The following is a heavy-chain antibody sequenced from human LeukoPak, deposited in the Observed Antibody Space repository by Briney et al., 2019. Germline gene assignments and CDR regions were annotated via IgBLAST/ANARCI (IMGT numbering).Heavy chain of an antibody. CDR3: ARAMYSASSRGRLSDY. V-gene: IGHV3-48*02. CDR2: ISSSSSIK. D-gene: IGHD1-26*01. Sequence: GGSLGLSCSASGFTFNTYDMNWVRHAPGKGLEWISYISSSSSIKYYADSVKGRFTISRDNAKNSLYLQMNSLRDDDTAVYYCARAMYSASSRGRLSDYWGQGTLVTVSS. J-gene: IGHJ4*02. CDR1: GFTFNTYD.